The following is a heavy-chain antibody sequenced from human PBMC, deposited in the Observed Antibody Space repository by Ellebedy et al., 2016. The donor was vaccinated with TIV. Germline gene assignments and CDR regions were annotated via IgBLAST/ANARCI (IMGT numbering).Heavy chain of an antibody. D-gene: IGHD3-10*01. J-gene: IGHJ4*02. V-gene: IGHV3-48*02. Sequence: GGSLRLSXAASGFTFSSSWMNWVRQAPGKGLEWISHVDGPGTITYYADSVKGRFTISRDNAKNSLYMQMNNLRDEDTAVYYCARYGSGSNYQDPFDYWGQGILVIVST. CDR2: VDGPGTIT. CDR1: GFTFSSSW. CDR3: ARYGSGSNYQDPFDY.